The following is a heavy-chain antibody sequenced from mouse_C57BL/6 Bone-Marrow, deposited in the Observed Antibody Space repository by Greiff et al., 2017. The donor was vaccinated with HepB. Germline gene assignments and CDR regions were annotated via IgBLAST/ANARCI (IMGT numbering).Heavy chain of an antibody. D-gene: IGHD2-2*01. J-gene: IGHJ3*01. CDR3: ARPLWLRRGFAY. Sequence: QVQLQQPGAELVKPGASVKLSCKASGYTFTSYWMHWVKQRPGQGLEWIGMIHPNSGSTNYNEKFKSKATLTVDKSSSTAYMQLSSLTSEDSAVYYGARPLWLRRGFAYWGQGTLVTVSA. CDR2: IHPNSGST. V-gene: IGHV1-64*01. CDR1: GYTFTSYW.